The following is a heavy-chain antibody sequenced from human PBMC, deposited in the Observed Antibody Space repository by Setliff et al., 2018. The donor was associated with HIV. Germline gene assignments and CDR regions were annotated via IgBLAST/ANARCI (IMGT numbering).Heavy chain of an antibody. D-gene: IGHD6-25*01. CDR2: INQDGTEL. J-gene: IGHJ5*02. CDR1: GFTVNSYW. CDR3: ARVAATVVTLNWFDP. Sequence: GGSLRLSCAGSGFTVNSYWMNWVRRAPGKGLEWVANINQDGTELYYADSVKGRFSISRDNAKNSLYLQMNSLRAEDTAVYYCARVAATVVTLNWFDPWGQGTLVTVSS. V-gene: IGHV3-7*01.